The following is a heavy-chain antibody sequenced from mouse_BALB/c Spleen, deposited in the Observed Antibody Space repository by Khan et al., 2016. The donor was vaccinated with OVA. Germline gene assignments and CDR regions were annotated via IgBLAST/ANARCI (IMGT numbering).Heavy chain of an antibody. J-gene: IGHJ3*01. CDR3: ARNPFAY. D-gene: IGHD6-1*01. V-gene: IGHV1-52*01. CDR1: GYTFTSYW. CDR2: IDPYDSET. Sequence: QVQLQQPGTELVRPGTSVKLSCKASGYTFTSYWMNWIKQRPEQGLEWIGRIDPYDSETHYNQKFKDKATLNVDKYSNTAYMQLTSLTSADSAFYYCARNPFAYWGQGTLVPVSA.